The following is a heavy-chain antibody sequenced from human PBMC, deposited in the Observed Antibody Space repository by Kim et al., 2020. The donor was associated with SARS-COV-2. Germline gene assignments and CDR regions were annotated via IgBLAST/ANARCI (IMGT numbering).Heavy chain of an antibody. J-gene: IGHJ6*02. D-gene: IGHD3-10*01. CDR3: ARAGEAYYYGSGSYYYYGMDV. V-gene: IGHV4-34*01. CDR1: GGSFSGYY. Sequence: SETLSLTCAVYGGSFSGYYWSWIRQPPGKGLEWIGEINHSGSTNYNPSLKSRVTISVDTSKNQFSLKLSSVTAADTAVYYCARAGEAYYYGSGSYYYYGMDVWGQGTTVTVSS. CDR2: INHSGST.